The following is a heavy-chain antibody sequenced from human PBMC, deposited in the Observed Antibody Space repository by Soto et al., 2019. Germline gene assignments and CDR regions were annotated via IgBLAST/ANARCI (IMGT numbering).Heavy chain of an antibody. CDR3: ARYRREAVAGYTLDN. D-gene: IGHD6-13*01. CDR2: VYNSGST. V-gene: IGHV4-59*01. CDR1: GGSISSNY. Sequence: SETLSLTCTVSGGSISSNYWTWIRQPPGKGLEWIGYVYNSGSTDYNPSLKSRVTISEDTSKSQFSLKVNSMTAADTAVYYCARYRREAVAGYTLDNWGQGILVTVSS. J-gene: IGHJ4*02.